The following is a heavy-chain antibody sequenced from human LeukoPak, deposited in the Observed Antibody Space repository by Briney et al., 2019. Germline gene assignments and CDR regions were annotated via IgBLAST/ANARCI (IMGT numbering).Heavy chain of an antibody. D-gene: IGHD2-15*01. Sequence: GASVKVSCKASGYTFTSYGISWVRQAPGQGLEWMGWISAYNGNTNYAQKLQGRVTMTTDTSTSTAYMELRSLRSDDTAVYYCARLGYCSGGSCYYYYYMDVWGKGTTVTVSS. CDR2: ISAYNGNT. V-gene: IGHV1-18*01. J-gene: IGHJ6*03. CDR1: GYTFTSYG. CDR3: ARLGYCSGGSCYYYYYMDV.